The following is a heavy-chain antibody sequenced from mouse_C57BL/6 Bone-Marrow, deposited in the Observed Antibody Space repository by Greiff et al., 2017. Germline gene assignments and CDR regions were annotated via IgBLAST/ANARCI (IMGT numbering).Heavy chain of an antibody. V-gene: IGHV1-80*01. Sequence: VQLQQSGAELVKPGASVKISCKASGYAFSSYWMNWVKQRPGKSLEWIGQIYPGDGDTNYNGKFKGKATLTADKSSSAAYMQISSLSSADSGVYFCERGAYWCQGTLVTVSA. CDR3: ERGAY. CDR2: IYPGDGDT. J-gene: IGHJ3*01. CDR1: GYAFSSYW.